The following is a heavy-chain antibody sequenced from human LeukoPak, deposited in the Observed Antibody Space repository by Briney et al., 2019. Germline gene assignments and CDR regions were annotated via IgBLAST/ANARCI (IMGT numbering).Heavy chain of an antibody. D-gene: IGHD5-12*01. CDR1: GGSISSGSYY. CDR2: IYTSGST. J-gene: IGHJ6*03. V-gene: IGHV4-61*02. CDR3: ARASSGYDSYYYYYYMDV. Sequence: PSQTLSLTCTVSGGSISSGSYYWSWIRQPAGKGLEWIGRIYTSGSTNYNPSLKSRVTISVDTSKNQFSLKLSSVTAADTAVYYCARASSGYDSYYYYYYMDVWGKGTTVTVSS.